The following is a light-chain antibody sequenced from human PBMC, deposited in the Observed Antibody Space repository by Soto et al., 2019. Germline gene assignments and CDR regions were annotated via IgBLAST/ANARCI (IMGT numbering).Light chain of an antibody. Sequence: EIVLTQSPATLSLSPGERATLSCRASQSVSSYLAWYQQKPGQAPRLLIYDASNRATGIPARFSGSGSGTDFTRTISSLEPEEFAVYYCQQRSNWPPITFGPGTKVDIK. CDR1: QSVSSY. J-gene: IGKJ3*01. V-gene: IGKV3-11*01. CDR3: QQRSNWPPIT. CDR2: DAS.